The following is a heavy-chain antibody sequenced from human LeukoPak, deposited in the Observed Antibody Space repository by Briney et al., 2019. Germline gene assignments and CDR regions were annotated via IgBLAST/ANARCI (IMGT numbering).Heavy chain of an antibody. CDR2: IRTSSSAT. CDR3: ARWRVGALLHALDF. CDR1: GFTFGSYA. V-gene: IGHV3-23*01. Sequence: GGSLRLSCAGPGFTFGSYAITWVRQAPGKGLEWVSAIRTSSSATYYADSVKGRFATSRDDSRSTVFLQMNSLRAEDTAVCYCARWRVGALLHALDFRGQGTLVAVSS. D-gene: IGHD1-26*01. J-gene: IGHJ3*01.